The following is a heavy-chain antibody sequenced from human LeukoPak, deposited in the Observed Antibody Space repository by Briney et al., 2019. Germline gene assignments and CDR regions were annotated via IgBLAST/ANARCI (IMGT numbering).Heavy chain of an antibody. CDR1: GGTFSSYA. D-gene: IGHD6-13*01. CDR2: INTNTGNP. J-gene: IGHJ6*03. V-gene: IGHV7-4-1*02. CDR3: ARDGYSSSWYIMVGYYYYYMDV. Sequence: ASVKVSCKASGGTFSSYAISWVRQAPGQGLEWMGWINTNTGNPTYAQGFTGRFVFSLDTSVSTAYLQISSLKAEDTAVYYCARDGYSSSWYIMVGYYYYYMDVWGKGTTVTVSS.